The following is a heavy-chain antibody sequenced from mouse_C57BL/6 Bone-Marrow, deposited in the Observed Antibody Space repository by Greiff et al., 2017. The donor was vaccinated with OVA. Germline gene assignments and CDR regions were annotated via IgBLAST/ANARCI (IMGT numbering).Heavy chain of an antibody. CDR2: INPSTGGT. J-gene: IGHJ1*03. Sequence: LVESGPELVKPGASVKISCKASGYSFTGYYMNWVKQSPEKSLEWIGEINPSTGGTTYNQKFKAKATLTVDKSSSTAYMQLKSLTSEDSAVYYCASPTDWYFDVWGTGTTVTVSS. CDR3: ASPTDWYFDV. CDR1: GYSFTGYY. V-gene: IGHV1-42*01.